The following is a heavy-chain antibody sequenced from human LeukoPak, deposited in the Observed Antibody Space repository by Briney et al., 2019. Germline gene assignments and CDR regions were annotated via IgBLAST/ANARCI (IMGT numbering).Heavy chain of an antibody. CDR1: GFTFSDYS. D-gene: IGHD6-13*01. CDR2: ISGDSRYI. V-gene: IGHV3-21*06. Sequence: PGGSLRLSCAASGFTFSDYSLNWVRQAPGKGLEWVSCISGDSRYIYYADSVKGRSTISRDNAQNSLYLHMNSLRPEDTAVYYCARGPFSSSWSDFDYWGQGTLVTVSS. J-gene: IGHJ4*02. CDR3: ARGPFSSSWSDFDY.